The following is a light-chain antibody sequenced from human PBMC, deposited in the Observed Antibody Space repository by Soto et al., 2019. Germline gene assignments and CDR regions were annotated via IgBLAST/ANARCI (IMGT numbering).Light chain of an antibody. J-gene: IGKJ1*01. Sequence: DIQMTQSPSSLSASAGDRVTITCRASQSISSYLNWYQQKPGKAPKLLMYDASGLQSGVPSRFSGNGSGTDFTLTMSSLQPEDFATYYCQQSYSTPWTFGQGTKVEIK. CDR2: DAS. V-gene: IGKV1-39*01. CDR3: QQSYSTPWT. CDR1: QSISSY.